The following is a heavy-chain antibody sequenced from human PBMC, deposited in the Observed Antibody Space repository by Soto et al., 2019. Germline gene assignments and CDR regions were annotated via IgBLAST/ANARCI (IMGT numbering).Heavy chain of an antibody. CDR3: ARGRCCLTGRCFPNWFDS. CDR1: GDSISTVDYF. D-gene: IGHD7-27*01. J-gene: IGHJ5*01. CDR2: IYKSATT. V-gene: IGHV4-30-4*01. Sequence: SETLSLTCSVSGDSISTVDYFWAWIRQPPGQALEYIGYIYKSATTYYNPSFESRVAISLDTSKSQFSLNVTSVTAADTAVYFCARGRCCLTGRCFPNWFDSWGQGTLVTVSS.